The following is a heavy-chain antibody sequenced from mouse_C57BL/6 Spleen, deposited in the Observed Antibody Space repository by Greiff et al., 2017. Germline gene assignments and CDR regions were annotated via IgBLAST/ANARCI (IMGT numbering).Heavy chain of an antibody. J-gene: IGHJ4*01. D-gene: IGHD2-4*01. Sequence: VQLQQPGAELVRPGTSVKLSCKASGYTFTSYWMHWVKQRPGQGLEWIGVIDPSDSYTNYNQKFKGKATLTVDTSSSTAYMQLSSLTSEDSAVYYCARRIYYDYDEGDYYAMDYWGQGTSVTVSS. V-gene: IGHV1-59*01. CDR1: GYTFTSYW. CDR2: IDPSDSYT. CDR3: ARRIYYDYDEGDYYAMDY.